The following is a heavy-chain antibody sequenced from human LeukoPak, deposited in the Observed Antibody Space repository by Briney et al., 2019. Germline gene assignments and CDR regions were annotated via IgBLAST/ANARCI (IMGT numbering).Heavy chain of an antibody. Sequence: AGSLRLSCAVSGFTFRDAAMTWVRQAPGKGLEWVSLISSSGNNAYYADSVKGRFTISRDNSKNTLSLQMKNLRVEDTAIYYCAKDIQLSTWGLGTMVTVSS. J-gene: IGHJ3*01. CDR3: AKDIQLST. CDR1: GFTFRDAA. CDR2: ISSSGNNA. V-gene: IGHV3-23*01. D-gene: IGHD5-24*01.